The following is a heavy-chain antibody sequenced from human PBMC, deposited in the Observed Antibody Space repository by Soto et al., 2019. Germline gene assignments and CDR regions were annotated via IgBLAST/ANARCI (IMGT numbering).Heavy chain of an antibody. D-gene: IGHD6-13*01. J-gene: IGHJ4*02. Sequence: QVQLVESGGGVVQPGRSLRLSCAAAGFNFSSYGMHWVRQAPGKGLEWVAVIWYDGSNKYYADSVKGRFTIFRDNSKNTVYLQMNSLRDEDTAVYYGARNIGTPPRHFDYWGQGTLVTVSS. V-gene: IGHV3-33*01. CDR2: IWYDGSNK. CDR1: GFNFSSYG. CDR3: ARNIGTPPRHFDY.